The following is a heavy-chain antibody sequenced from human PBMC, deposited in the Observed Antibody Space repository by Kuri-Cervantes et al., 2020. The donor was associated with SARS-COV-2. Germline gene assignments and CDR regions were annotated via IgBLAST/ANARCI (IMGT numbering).Heavy chain of an antibody. CDR2: MNPNSGNT. D-gene: IGHD2-2*01. J-gene: IGHJ6*03. CDR1: GCTFTGYY. CDR3: ARVQTLPAAISGTLSRGQYYYYYYYMDV. V-gene: IGHV1-8*03. Sequence: ASVKVSCKASGCTFTGYYMHWVRQAPGQGLEWMGWMNPNSGNTGYAQKFQGRVTITRNTSISTAYMELSSLRSEDTAVYYCARVQTLPAAISGTLSRGQYYYYYYYMDVWGKGTTVTVSS.